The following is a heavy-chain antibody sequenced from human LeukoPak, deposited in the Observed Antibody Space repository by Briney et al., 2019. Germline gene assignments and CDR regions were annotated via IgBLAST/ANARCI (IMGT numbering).Heavy chain of an antibody. V-gene: IGHV3-30-3*01. D-gene: IGHD2-15*01. J-gene: IGHJ4*02. CDR3: ARESGGSFDY. CDR1: GFTFSSYA. CDR2: ISYDGSNK. Sequence: GGSLRLSCAASGFTFSSYAMHWVRQAPGKGLEWVAVISYDGSNKYYADSVKGRFTISRDNSKNTLYLQMNSLRAEDTAVYYCARESGGSFDYWGQGTLVTVSS.